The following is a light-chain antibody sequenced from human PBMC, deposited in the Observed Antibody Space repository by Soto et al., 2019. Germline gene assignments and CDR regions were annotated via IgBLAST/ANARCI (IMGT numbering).Light chain of an antibody. CDR1: SSDVGGYNY. Sequence: QSALTQPASVSGSPGQSITISCTGTSSDVGGYNYVSWYQQHPGKAPKLMIYDVSNRPSGVSNRFSSSKSGNTASLTISGLQAEDEDDYYCSSYTSSSTLVFGGGTKLTVL. CDR3: SSYTSSSTLV. J-gene: IGLJ3*02. CDR2: DVS. V-gene: IGLV2-14*01.